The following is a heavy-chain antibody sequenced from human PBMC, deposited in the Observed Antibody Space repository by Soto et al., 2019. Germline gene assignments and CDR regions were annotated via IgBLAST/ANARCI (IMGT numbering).Heavy chain of an antibody. Sequence: SETLSLTCTVSGGSISSGGYYWSWIRQHPGKGLEWIGYIYYSGSTYYNPSLKSRVTISVDTSKNQFSLKLSSVTAADTAVYYCVGIAAAGHNFDYWGQGTLVTVSS. J-gene: IGHJ4*02. CDR2: IYYSGST. CDR3: VGIAAAGHNFDY. CDR1: GGSISSGGYY. V-gene: IGHV4-31*03. D-gene: IGHD6-13*01.